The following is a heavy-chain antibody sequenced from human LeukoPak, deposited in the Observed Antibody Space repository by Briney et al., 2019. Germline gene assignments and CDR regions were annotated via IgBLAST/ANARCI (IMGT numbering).Heavy chain of an antibody. CDR2: ISGSGGST. J-gene: IGHJ4*02. Sequence: GGSLRLSCAASGFTFSSYAMSWVRQAPGKGLEWVSAISGSGGSTYYADSVKGRFTISRDNSKNTLYLQMNSLRAEDTAVYYCATDCTNGVCQGVGVVDYWGQGTLVTVSS. V-gene: IGHV3-23*01. CDR3: ATDCTNGVCQGVGVVDY. D-gene: IGHD2-8*01. CDR1: GFTFSSYA.